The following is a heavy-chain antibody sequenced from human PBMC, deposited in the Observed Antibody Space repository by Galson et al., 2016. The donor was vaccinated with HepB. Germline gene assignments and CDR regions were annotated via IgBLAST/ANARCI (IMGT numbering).Heavy chain of an antibody. Sequence: SLRLSCAASGFSFSSYAMTWVRQAPGQGLEWVSTISGSGESTYLADSVKGRFTISRDNSKKTLNFQMNSLRADDTAVYYCAKSTMVRTYSYGMDVWGQGTTVTVSS. CDR1: GFSFSSYA. D-gene: IGHD3-10*01. V-gene: IGHV3-23*01. J-gene: IGHJ6*02. CDR3: AKSTMVRTYSYGMDV. CDR2: ISGSGEST.